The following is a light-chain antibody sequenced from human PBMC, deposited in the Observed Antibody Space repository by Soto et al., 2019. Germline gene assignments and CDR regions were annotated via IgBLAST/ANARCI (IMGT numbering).Light chain of an antibody. V-gene: IGLV2-14*01. J-gene: IGLJ3*02. CDR3: SSYTSSRTRV. Sequence: QSALTQPASVSGSPGQSFTISCTGNSSDVGGYNYVSWYQQHPGKAPKLMIYEVSNRPSGVSNRFSGSKSGNTASLTISGLHAEDEADYYCSSYTSSRTRVFGGGTKLTVL. CDR2: EVS. CDR1: SSDVGGYNY.